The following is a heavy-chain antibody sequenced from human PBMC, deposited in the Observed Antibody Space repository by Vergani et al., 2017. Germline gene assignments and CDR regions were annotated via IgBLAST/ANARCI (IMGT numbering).Heavy chain of an antibody. CDR2: IYPGDSDT. V-gene: IGHV5-51*01. D-gene: IGHD3-16*01. J-gene: IGHJ4*02. CDR1: GYSFTSYW. CDR3: ARAQGFSYNYGSDY. Sequence: DVQLVQSGAEVKKPGESLRISCKGSGYSFTSYWISWVRQMPGKGLEWMGVIYPGDSDTRYNPSFQGQVIISVHKSVSTVYLQWSNLKSSDTAMYYCARAQGFSYNYGSDYWGQGTLVNVSS.